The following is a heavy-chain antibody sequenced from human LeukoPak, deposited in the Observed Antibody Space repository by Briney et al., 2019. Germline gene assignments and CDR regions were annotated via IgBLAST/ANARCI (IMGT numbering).Heavy chain of an antibody. CDR2: INHSGST. V-gene: IGHV4-34*01. Sequence: SETLSLTCAVYGGSFSGYYWSWIRKPPGKGLEWIGEINHSGSTNYNPSLKSRVTISVDTSKNQFSLKLSSVTAADTAVYYCARVNYYDSGSPRDVWGQGTTVTVSS. CDR1: GGSFSGYY. J-gene: IGHJ6*02. CDR3: ARVNYYDSGSPRDV. D-gene: IGHD3-10*01.